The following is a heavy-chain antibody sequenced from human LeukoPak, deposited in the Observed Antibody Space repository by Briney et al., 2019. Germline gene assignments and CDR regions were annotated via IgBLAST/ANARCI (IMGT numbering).Heavy chain of an antibody. Sequence: SETLSLTCAVYGGSFSGYYWSWIRPPPGKGLEWIGEINHSGSTNYNPSLKSRVTISVDKSKNQSSLKLSSVTAADTAVYYCARDKTYGAGGFDYWGQGTLVTVSS. CDR2: INHSGST. CDR1: GGSFSGYY. D-gene: IGHD3-10*01. V-gene: IGHV4-34*01. CDR3: ARDKTYGAGGFDY. J-gene: IGHJ4*02.